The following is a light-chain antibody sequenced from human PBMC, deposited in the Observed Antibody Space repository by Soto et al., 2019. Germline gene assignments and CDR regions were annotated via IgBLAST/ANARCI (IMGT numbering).Light chain of an antibody. J-gene: IGKJ1*01. V-gene: IGKV3-15*01. CDR2: GAS. CDR3: QQYNNWPRGT. CDR1: QSVSSN. Sequence: IALTQSPDTLSVSPGERATLSCLASQSVSSNLAWYQQKPGQAPRLLIYGASTRATGIPARFSGSGSGTEFTLTISSLQSEDFAVYYCQQYNNWPRGTFGQGTKVDI.